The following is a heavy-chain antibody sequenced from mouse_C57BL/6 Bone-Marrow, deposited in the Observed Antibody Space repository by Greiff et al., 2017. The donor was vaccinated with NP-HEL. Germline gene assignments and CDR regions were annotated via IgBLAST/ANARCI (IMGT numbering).Heavy chain of an antibody. V-gene: IGHV1-69*01. CDR1: GYTFTSYW. D-gene: IGHD1-1*01. Sequence: QVQLKQPGAELVMPGASVKLSCKASGYTFTSYWMHWVKQRPGQGLEWIGEIDPSDSYTNYNQKFKGKSTLTVDKSSSTAYMQLSSLTSEDSAVYYCAKCYYYGSSPFAYWGQGTLVTVSA. J-gene: IGHJ3*01. CDR2: IDPSDSYT. CDR3: AKCYYYGSSPFAY.